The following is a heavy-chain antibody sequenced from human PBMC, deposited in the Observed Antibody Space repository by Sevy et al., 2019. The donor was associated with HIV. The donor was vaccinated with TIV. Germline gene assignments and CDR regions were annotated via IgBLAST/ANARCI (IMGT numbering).Heavy chain of an antibody. CDR2: IKQDGSEK. J-gene: IGHJ6*01. CDR1: GFTFSRFW. V-gene: IGHV3-7*01. Sequence: GGSLRLSCAGSGFTFSRFWMSWVRQAPGKGLQWVANIKQDGSEKYYVDSVKGRFIISRDNAKKSLFLQMNSLRAEDTAVYYCARNRDDSTRFGLDVWGQGTTVTVS. CDR3: ARNRDDSTRFGLDV. D-gene: IGHD3-3*01.